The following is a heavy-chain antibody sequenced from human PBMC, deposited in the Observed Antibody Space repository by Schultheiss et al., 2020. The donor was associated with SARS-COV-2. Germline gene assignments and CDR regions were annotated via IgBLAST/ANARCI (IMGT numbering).Heavy chain of an antibody. CDR3: ARDAPFDSSGWSYAFDI. D-gene: IGHD6-19*01. CDR2: IKQDGSEK. V-gene: IGHV3-7*01. J-gene: IGHJ3*02. Sequence: GGSLRLSCAASGFTFSSYWMSWVRQAPGKGLEWVANIKQDGSEKYYVDSVKGRFTISRDNAKNSLYLQMNSLRAEDTAVYYCARDAPFDSSGWSYAFDIWGEGTMVTVSS. CDR1: GFTFSSYW.